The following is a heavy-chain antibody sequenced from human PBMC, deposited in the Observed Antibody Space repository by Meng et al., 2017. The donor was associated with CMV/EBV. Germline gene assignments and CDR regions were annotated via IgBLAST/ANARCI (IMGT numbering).Heavy chain of an antibody. CDR3: ARVQVRGEMATPAGY. CDR1: GYHFTGYY. V-gene: IGHV1-2*02. D-gene: IGHD5-24*01. CDR2: INPNSGGT. Sequence: QVQLVQSGAERKKPGASLKFSCKTTGYHFTGYYTHWGRQAPGQGLEWMGWINPNSGGTSYAQKFKCRVTMTRETSISTAYMELSRLRSDDTAVYYCARVQVRGEMATPAGYWGQGTLVTVSS. J-gene: IGHJ4*02.